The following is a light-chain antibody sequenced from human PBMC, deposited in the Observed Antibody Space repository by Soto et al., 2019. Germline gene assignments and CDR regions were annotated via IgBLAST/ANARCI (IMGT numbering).Light chain of an antibody. CDR3: GTWDSSLSAVV. CDR1: SSNIGNNY. V-gene: IGLV1-51*01. J-gene: IGLJ2*01. Sequence: QSVLTQPPSVSAAPGQKVTISCSGSSSNIGNNYLSWYQQLPGTAPKLLIYDDNKRPSGVLDRFSGSKSGTSATLGITGLQTWDEADYYCGTWDSSLSAVVFGGGTKLTVL. CDR2: DDN.